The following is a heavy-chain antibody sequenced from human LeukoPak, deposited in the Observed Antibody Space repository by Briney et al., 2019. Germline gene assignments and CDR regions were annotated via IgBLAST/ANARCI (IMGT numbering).Heavy chain of an antibody. Sequence: SETLSLTCTVSGVSVSSGSYYWSWVRQPPGKRLEWIGYIYYSGSTNYNPSLKSRVTISVDTSKNQFSLKLSSVTAADTAVYYCARDQNEYYYDSSGYSLWGQGTLVTIPS. CDR3: ARDQNEYYYDSSGYSL. V-gene: IGHV4-61*01. J-gene: IGHJ4*02. CDR2: IYYSGST. CDR1: GVSVSSGSYY. D-gene: IGHD3-22*01.